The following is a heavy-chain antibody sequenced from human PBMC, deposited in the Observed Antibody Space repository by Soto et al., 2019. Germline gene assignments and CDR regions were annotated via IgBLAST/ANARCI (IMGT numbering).Heavy chain of an antibody. V-gene: IGHV3-48*02. J-gene: IGHJ4*02. Sequence: GGSLRLSCATSGFSFSNYNMNWVRQAPGKGLEWVAHITDGLTKHSADFVQGRFIISRDNAKNSLYLELTDLRDDDTAVYYCARDPSHGVTIGGLDSWGQGTLVTVSS. CDR1: GFSFSNYN. CDR2: ITDGLTK. CDR3: ARDPSHGVTIGGLDS. D-gene: IGHD3-16*01.